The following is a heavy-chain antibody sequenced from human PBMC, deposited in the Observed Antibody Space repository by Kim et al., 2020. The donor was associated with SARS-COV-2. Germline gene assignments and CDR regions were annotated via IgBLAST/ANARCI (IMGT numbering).Heavy chain of an antibody. D-gene: IGHD6-19*01. CDR1: GFTVSSNY. CDR2: IYRGGST. V-gene: IGHV3-53*01. Sequence: GGSLRLCCAASGFTVSSNYMSWVRQAPGKGLEWVSVIYRGGSTYYADSVKGRFTISRDNSKNTLYLQMNSLRAEDTAVYYCARGPAVAGMYFDYWGQGTLVTVSS. CDR3: ARGPAVAGMYFDY. J-gene: IGHJ4*02.